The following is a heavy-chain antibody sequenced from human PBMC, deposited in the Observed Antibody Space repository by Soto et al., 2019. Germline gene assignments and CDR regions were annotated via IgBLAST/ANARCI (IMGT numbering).Heavy chain of an antibody. J-gene: IGHJ6*02. V-gene: IGHV1-3*01. CDR3: ARDSKVLLWFGELLNPYYYGMDV. D-gene: IGHD3-10*01. CDR1: GYTFTSYA. Sequence: ASVKVSCKASGYTFTSYAMHWVRQAPGQRLEWMGWINAGNGNTKYSQKFQGRVTITRDTSASTAYMELSSLRSEDTAVYYCARDSKVLLWFGELLNPYYYGMDVWGQGTTVTVSS. CDR2: INAGNGNT.